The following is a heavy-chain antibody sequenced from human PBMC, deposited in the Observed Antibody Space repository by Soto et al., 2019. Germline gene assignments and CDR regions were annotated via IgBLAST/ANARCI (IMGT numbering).Heavy chain of an antibody. CDR1: GVRIGSNA. V-gene: IGHV1-69*01. J-gene: IGHJ4*02. Sequence: GVRIGSNALRSALQEPRQGVQWMGGVIPIFGTANYAQKFQGRVTITADESTSTDYMELSSLRSEDTAVYYCARVICGSASCYIGQLYFDYWRQGTLVTVSP. CDR3: ARVICGSASCYIGQLYFDY. CDR2: VIPIFGTA. D-gene: IGHD2-2*02.